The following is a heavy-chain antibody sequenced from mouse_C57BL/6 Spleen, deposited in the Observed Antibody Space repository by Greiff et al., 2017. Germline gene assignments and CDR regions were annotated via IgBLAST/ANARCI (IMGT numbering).Heavy chain of an antibody. D-gene: IGHD4-1*01. Sequence: VQLQQSGPVLVKPGASVKMSCKASGYTFTDYYMNWVKQSHGKSLEWIGVINPYNGGTSYNQKFKGKATLTVDKSSSTAYMELNSLTSEDSAVYYCASELTGTFYFDYWGQGTTLTVSS. CDR1: GYTFTDYY. V-gene: IGHV1-19*01. CDR2: INPYNGGT. CDR3: ASELTGTFYFDY. J-gene: IGHJ2*01.